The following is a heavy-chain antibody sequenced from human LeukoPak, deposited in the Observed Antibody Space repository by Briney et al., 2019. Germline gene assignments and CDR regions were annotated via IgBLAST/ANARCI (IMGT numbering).Heavy chain of an antibody. D-gene: IGHD1-26*01. CDR1: GFTFSSYS. V-gene: IGHV3-21*01. Sequence: GGSLRLSCAASGFTFSSYSMNWVRQAPGKGLEWVSSISSSSSYIYYADSVKGRFTISRDNAKNSLYLQMNSLRAEDTAVYYCARVVNSGSYYPPHYYYYGMDVWGQGTTVTVSS. CDR3: ARVVNSGSYYPPHYYYYGMDV. J-gene: IGHJ6*02. CDR2: ISSSSSYI.